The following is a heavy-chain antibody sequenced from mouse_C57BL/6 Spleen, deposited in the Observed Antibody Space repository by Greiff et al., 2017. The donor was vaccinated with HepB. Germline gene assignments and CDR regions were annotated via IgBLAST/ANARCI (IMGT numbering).Heavy chain of an antibody. CDR2: IRNKANGYTT. Sequence: EVHLVESGGGLVQPGGSLSLSCAASGFTFTDYYMSWVRQPPGKALEWLGFIRNKANGYTTEYSASVKGRFTISRDNSQSILYLQMNALRAEDSATYYCARWDPYYDNYFDYWGQGTTLTVSS. CDR3: ARWDPYYDNYFDY. CDR1: GFTFTDYY. J-gene: IGHJ2*01. D-gene: IGHD2-4*01. V-gene: IGHV7-3*01.